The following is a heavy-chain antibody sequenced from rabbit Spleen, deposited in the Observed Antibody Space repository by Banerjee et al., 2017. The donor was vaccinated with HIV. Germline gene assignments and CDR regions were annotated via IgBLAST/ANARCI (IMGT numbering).Heavy chain of an antibody. D-gene: IGHD2-1*01. Sequence: QEQLVESGGGLVQPGGSLKLSCKASGFDFSDYGLSWVRQAPGKGLEWIGYIDPVFGSTYYASWVNGRFTISRHNAQNTLYLQLNSLTAADTATYFCVRDRANIGGDYGPYYFDLWGQGTLVTVS. J-gene: IGHJ4*01. CDR2: IDPVFGST. CDR3: VRDRANIGGDYGPYYFDL. V-gene: IGHV1S47*01. CDR1: GFDFSDYG.